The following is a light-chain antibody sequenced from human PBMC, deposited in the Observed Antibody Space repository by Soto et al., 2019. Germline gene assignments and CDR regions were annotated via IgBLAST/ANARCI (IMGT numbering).Light chain of an antibody. J-gene: IGKJ1*01. CDR3: QQYNNWPKT. CDR1: QSVSSN. V-gene: IGKV3-15*01. CDR2: GAY. Sequence: IIMTQSPATLSVSPGERATLPFRSSQSVSSNLAWYQKKPGQDPRILIYGAYTRATGIPARFSGSGSGTEFTLTISSLQSEDFAVYYCQQYNNWPKTFGQGTKVDIK.